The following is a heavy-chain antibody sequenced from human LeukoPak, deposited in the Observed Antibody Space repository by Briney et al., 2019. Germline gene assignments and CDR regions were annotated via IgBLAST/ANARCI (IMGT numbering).Heavy chain of an antibody. D-gene: IGHD3-9*01. Sequence: GASVKVSCKASGYTFTSYYMHWVRQAPGQGLEWMGIINPSGGSTSYAQKFQGRVTMTRDMSTSTVYMELSSLRSEDTAVYYCARDPLRYFDWHAFDIWGQGTMVTVSS. CDR3: ARDPLRYFDWHAFDI. CDR2: INPSGGST. CDR1: GYTFTSYY. V-gene: IGHV1-46*01. J-gene: IGHJ3*02.